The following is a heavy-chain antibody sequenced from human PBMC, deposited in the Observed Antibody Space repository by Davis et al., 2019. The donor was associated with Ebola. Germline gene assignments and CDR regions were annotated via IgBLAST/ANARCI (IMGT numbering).Heavy chain of an antibody. Sequence: MPGGSLRLSCAVSGGSISSSNWWSWVRQPPGKGLEWIGEIYHSGSTNYNPSLKSRVTISVDTSKNQFSLKLSSVTAADTAVYYCARARAYNWFDPWGQGTLVTVSS. CDR2: IYHSGST. V-gene: IGHV4-4*02. CDR3: ARARAYNWFDP. J-gene: IGHJ5*02. CDR1: GGSISSSNW.